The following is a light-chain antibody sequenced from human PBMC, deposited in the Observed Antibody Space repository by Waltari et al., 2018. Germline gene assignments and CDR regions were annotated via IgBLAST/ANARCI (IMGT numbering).Light chain of an antibody. CDR3: GSYAGSYSWV. CDR1: SSDVGGYTY. CDR2: DVT. Sequence: QSALTQPPPVSGSPGQSVPISCPGPSSDVGGYTYVPWYQHHPGKAPKCMIYDVTRRPSGVPDRFSGSKSGNTASLTISGLQAEDEADYYCGSYAGSYSWVFGGGTKVTVL. J-gene: IGLJ3*02. V-gene: IGLV2-11*01.